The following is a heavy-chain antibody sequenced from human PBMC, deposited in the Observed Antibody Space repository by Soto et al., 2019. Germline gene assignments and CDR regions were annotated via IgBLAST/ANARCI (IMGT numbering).Heavy chain of an antibody. CDR3: AGYSSSSKTSDYYWLDP. CDR2: IYHSGST. Sequence: SGTLSLTCAASGCTISSGGYSWSWIRQPPGKGLEWIGYIYHSGSTYYNPALKSRVTISVDRSKNQCSLKLSSVTAADTAVYYCAGYSSSSKTSDYYWLDPWGQGTLVTVSS. V-gene: IGHV4-30-2*01. J-gene: IGHJ5*02. CDR1: GCTISSGGYS. D-gene: IGHD6-6*01.